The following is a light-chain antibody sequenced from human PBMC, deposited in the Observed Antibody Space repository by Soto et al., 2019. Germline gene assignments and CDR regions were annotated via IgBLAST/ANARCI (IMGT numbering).Light chain of an antibody. CDR1: QSVTSY. Sequence: EVVLTQSPATLSLSPGERATPSCRASQSVTSYLAWYQQKPGQAPRLLIYAASIRVTGIPVRFSGSGSGTDFTLTISSLEPEDFAVYYCQQRSNWPPVYTFGQGTK. CDR2: AAS. CDR3: QQRSNWPPVYT. J-gene: IGKJ2*01. V-gene: IGKV3-11*01.